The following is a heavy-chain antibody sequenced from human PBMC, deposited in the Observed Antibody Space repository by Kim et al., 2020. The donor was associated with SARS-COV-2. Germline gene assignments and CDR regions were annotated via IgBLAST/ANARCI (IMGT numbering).Heavy chain of an antibody. J-gene: IGHJ3*02. CDR2: ISGSGGST. CDR3: AKDGPGPVLLWFGELFSLENVAFDI. D-gene: IGHD3-10*01. CDR1: GFTFSSYA. V-gene: IGHV3-23*01. Sequence: GGSLRLSCAASGFTFSSYAMSWVRQAPGKGLEWVSAISGSGGSTYYADSVKGRFTISRDNSKNTLYLQMNSLRAEDTAVYYCAKDGPGPVLLWFGELFSLENVAFDIWGQGTMVTVSS.